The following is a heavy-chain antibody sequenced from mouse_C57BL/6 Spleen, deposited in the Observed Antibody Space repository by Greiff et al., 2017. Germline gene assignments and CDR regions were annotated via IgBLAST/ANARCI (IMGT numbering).Heavy chain of an antibody. V-gene: IGHV5-6*01. Sequence: DVQLQESGGDLVKPGGSLKLSCAASGFTFSSYGMSWVRQTPDKRLEWVATISSGGSYTYYPDSVKGRFTISRDNAKNTLYLQMSSLKSEDTAMYYCARRGTGTVDYWGQGTTLTVSS. CDR1: GFTFSSYG. J-gene: IGHJ2*01. CDR3: ARRGTGTVDY. D-gene: IGHD4-1*01. CDR2: ISSGGSYT.